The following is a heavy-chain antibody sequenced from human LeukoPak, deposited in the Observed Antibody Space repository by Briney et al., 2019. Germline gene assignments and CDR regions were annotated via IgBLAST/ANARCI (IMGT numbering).Heavy chain of an antibody. V-gene: IGHV3-30-3*01. CDR3: ARMSGIHAFDI. CDR1: GFTFSSYA. D-gene: IGHD1-14*01. CDR2: ISYDGSNK. J-gene: IGHJ3*02. Sequence: PGRSLRLSCAASGFTFSSYAMHWVRQAPGKGLEWVAVISYDGSNKYYADSVKGRFTISRDNSKNTLYLQMNSLRAEDTAVYYCARMSGIHAFDIWGQGTMVTVSS.